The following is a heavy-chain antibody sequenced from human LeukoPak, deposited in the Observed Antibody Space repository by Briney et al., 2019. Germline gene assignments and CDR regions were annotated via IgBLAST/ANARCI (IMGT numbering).Heavy chain of an antibody. D-gene: IGHD2-2*01. CDR3: ARDKNGQYCSSTSCYLSWFDP. CDR1: GYTLTELS. Sequence: ASVKVSCKVSGYTLTELSMHWVRQAPGKGLEWMGGFDPEDGETIYAQKLQGRVTMTTDTSTSTAYMELRSLRSDDTAVYYCARDKNGQYCSSTSCYLSWFDPWGQGTLVTVSS. V-gene: IGHV1-24*01. J-gene: IGHJ5*02. CDR2: FDPEDGET.